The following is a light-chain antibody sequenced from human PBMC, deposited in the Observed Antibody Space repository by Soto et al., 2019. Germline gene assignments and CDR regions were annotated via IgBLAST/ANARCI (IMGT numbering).Light chain of an antibody. J-gene: IGKJ1*01. CDR3: QQSYINTAWT. Sequence: IQLTQSPSSLSASVGDRVTITCRASQRISNLLNWYQQKPGKAPALLIYAASTLQPGVPSRFSGSGSGTDFTLTISSLQPEDFATYYCQQSYINTAWTFDQGTKLEI. V-gene: IGKV1-39*01. CDR2: AAS. CDR1: QRISNL.